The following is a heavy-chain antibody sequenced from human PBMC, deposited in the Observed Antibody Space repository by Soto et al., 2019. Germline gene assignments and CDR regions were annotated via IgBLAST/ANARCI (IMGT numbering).Heavy chain of an antibody. CDR2: IWYDGSKK. D-gene: IGHD1-1*01. V-gene: IGHV3-33*01. CDR3: ARDGLRREDLQYDNLYYFDY. Sequence: QVQLVESGGGVVQPRRSLRLSCAASEFSFSLYGMHWVRQAPGKGLEWVAVIWYDGSKKYYADSVKGRFTISRDNSKNTLYLQMNSLRAQDTAVYYCARDGLRREDLQYDNLYYFDYWGQGTLVTVSS. J-gene: IGHJ4*02. CDR1: EFSFSLYG.